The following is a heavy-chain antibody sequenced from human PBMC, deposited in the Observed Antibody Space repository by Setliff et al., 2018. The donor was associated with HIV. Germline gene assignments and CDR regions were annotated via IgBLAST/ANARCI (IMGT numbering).Heavy chain of an antibody. CDR3: ARAGAEVASHFDH. CDR1: GYTFSGYH. D-gene: IGHD5-12*01. CDR2: INPDSGDT. Sequence: ASVKVSCKASGYTFSGYHMYWVRQAPGQGLEWMGRINPDSGDTKYTQKFEGRVTMTSDTSISTVYMELSSLRSDDTAVYYCARAGAEVASHFDHWGQGTLVTVSS. J-gene: IGHJ4*02. V-gene: IGHV1-2*06.